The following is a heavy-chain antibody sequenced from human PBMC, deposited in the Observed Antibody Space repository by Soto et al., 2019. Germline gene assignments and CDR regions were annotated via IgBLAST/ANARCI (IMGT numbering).Heavy chain of an antibody. CDR2: IVVGSGNT. Sequence: ASVKVSCKASGFTFTSSAVQWVRQARGQRLEWIGWIVVGSGNTNYAQKFQERVTITRDMSTSTAYMELSSLRSEDTAVYYCAAEGLVPNYYYYGMDVWGQGTTVTVSS. CDR3: AAEGLVPNYYYYGMDV. CDR1: GFTFTSSA. D-gene: IGHD6-6*01. V-gene: IGHV1-58*01. J-gene: IGHJ6*02.